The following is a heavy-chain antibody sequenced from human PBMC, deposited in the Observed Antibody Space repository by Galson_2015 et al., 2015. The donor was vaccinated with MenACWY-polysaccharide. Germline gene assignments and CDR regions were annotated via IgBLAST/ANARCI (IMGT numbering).Heavy chain of an antibody. D-gene: IGHD3-22*01. Sequence: SLRLSCAASGFTFSRYAMSWVCQAPGKGLEWVSTISGSGGSTYYADSIKGRFTISRDNSNNTLYLQMNSLRAEDTAVYYCAKVVYESSGYNSKRPEYFQHWGQGTLVPVSS. CDR3: AKVVYESSGYNSKRPEYFQH. CDR1: GFTFSRYA. CDR2: ISGSGGST. V-gene: IGHV3-23*01. J-gene: IGHJ1*01.